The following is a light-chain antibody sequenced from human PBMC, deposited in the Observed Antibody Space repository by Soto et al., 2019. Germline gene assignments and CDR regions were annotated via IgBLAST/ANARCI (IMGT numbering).Light chain of an antibody. CDR3: QQYSDLPMT. Sequence: EIVLMQSPGTLSLSPGEIATLSCRASQSVSSSYLAWYQQKPGQAPRLLIYGASRRATGIPDRFSGSASGTDFTLTISRLEPEDFAVYFCQQYSDLPMTFGQGTRLEIK. V-gene: IGKV3-20*01. CDR2: GAS. J-gene: IGKJ5*01. CDR1: QSVSSSY.